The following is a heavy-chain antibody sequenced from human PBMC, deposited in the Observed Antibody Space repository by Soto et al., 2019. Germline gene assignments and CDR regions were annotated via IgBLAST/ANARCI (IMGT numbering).Heavy chain of an antibody. CDR2: IYYSGSI. D-gene: IGHD3-22*01. J-gene: IGHJ4*02. CDR3: ARANYFESSGPFDY. CDR1: GGSINNYY. V-gene: IGHV4-59*08. Sequence: SETLSLTCTVSGGSINNYYWSWIRQPPGKGLEWIGFIYYSGSINYNPSFESRVAISVDTSKNQFSLNLTSVTAADTAVYYCARANYFESSGPFDYWGPGTLVTVSS.